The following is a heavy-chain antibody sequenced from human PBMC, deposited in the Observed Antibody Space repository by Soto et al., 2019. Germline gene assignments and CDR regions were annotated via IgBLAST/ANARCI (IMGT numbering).Heavy chain of an antibody. V-gene: IGHV1-69*13. D-gene: IGHD5-18*01. J-gene: IGHJ5*02. CDR1: GGTFSSYA. Sequence: SVKVSCKDSGGTFSSYAISWVRQAPGQGLEWMGGIIPIFGTANYARKFQGRVTITADESTSTAYMELSSLRSEDTAVYYCARGFDDTAMVGSSFDPWGQGTLVTVSS. CDR3: ARGFDDTAMVGSSFDP. CDR2: IIPIFGTA.